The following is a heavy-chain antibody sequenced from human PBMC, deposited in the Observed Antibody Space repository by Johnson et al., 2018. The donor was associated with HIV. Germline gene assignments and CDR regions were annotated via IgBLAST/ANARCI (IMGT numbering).Heavy chain of an antibody. CDR3: AGLPWGFYTFDI. CDR2: ISSSGSTI. J-gene: IGHJ3*02. D-gene: IGHD2-2*02. V-gene: IGHV3-11*01. CDR1: GFTFSDYY. Sequence: QMLLVESGGGVVQPGRSLRLSCAASGFTFSDYYMSWIRQAPGKGLEWVSYISSSGSTIYYADSVKGRFTISRDNAKNSLYLQMNSLRAEDTAVYFCAGLPWGFYTFDIWGQGTMVTVSS.